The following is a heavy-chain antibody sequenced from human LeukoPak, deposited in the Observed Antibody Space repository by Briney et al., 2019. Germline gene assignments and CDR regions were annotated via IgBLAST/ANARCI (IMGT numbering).Heavy chain of an antibody. CDR2: ISGSGGST. D-gene: IGHD1-26*01. V-gene: IGHV3-23*01. CDR3: TIPLVAPTTGRFDS. CDR1: GFTFSDYA. Sequence: GGSLRLSCAASGFTFSDYAMTWVRQAPGKGLEWFSGISGSGGSTYYADSVKGRFTISRDNSKNTLYVQMNSLRVDDTAVYYCTIPLVAPTTGRFDSWGQGTLVTVSS. J-gene: IGHJ4*02.